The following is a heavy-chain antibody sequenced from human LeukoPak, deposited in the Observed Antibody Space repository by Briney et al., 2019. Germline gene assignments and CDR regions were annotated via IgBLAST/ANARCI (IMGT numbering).Heavy chain of an antibody. Sequence: SETLSLTCTVSGGSINYYYWNWIRQPPGKGLEWIGYMHYSGSTNYNPSLKSRVTISRDTSKNQFSLKLSSVTAADTAVYYCARLNGDFGVRWFGPWGQGTLVTVSS. D-gene: IGHD2-21*02. V-gene: IGHV4-59*08. J-gene: IGHJ5*02. CDR2: MHYSGST. CDR3: ARLNGDFGVRWFGP. CDR1: GGSINYYY.